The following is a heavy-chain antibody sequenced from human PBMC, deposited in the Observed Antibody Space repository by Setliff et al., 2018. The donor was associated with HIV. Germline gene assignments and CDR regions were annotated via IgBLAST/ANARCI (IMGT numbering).Heavy chain of an antibody. CDR2: ISPNSAGT. CDR1: GYTFSAYY. Sequence: ASVKVSCKASGYTFSAYYMYWARQAPGQGLEWMGWISPNSAGTNYAQKFQGRVTMTRDTSISTAYMELSGLRSDDTAVYYCARVDDFWSGPNTAGYMDVWGKGTTVTVSS. J-gene: IGHJ6*03. CDR3: ARVDDFWSGPNTAGYMDV. D-gene: IGHD3-3*01. V-gene: IGHV1-2*02.